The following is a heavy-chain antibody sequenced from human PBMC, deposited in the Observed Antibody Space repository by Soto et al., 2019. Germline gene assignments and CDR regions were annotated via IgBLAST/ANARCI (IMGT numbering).Heavy chain of an antibody. CDR2: ISSSSSYI. CDR3: ARDRGIAAAVFDY. CDR1: GFTFSSYS. J-gene: IGHJ4*02. Sequence: ESGGGLVKPGGSLRLSCAASGFTFSSYSMNWVRQAPGKGLEWVSSISSSSSYIYYADSVKGRFTISRDNAKNSLYLQMNSLRAEDTAVYYCARDRGIAAAVFDYWGQGTLVTVSS. D-gene: IGHD6-13*01. V-gene: IGHV3-21*01.